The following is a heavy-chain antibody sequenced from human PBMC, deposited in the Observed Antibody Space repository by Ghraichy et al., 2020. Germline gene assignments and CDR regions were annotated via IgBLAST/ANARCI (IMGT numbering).Heavy chain of an antibody. V-gene: IGHV3-23*01. J-gene: IGHJ4*02. CDR2: ISGSGGST. Sequence: GESLRLSCAASGFTFSSYAMSWVRQAPGKGLEWVSAISGSGGSTYYADSVKGRFTISRDNSKNTLYLQMNSLRAEDTAVYYCAIIDLRFYSSPDYWGQGTLVTVSS. D-gene: IGHD6-13*01. CDR3: AIIDLRFYSSPDY. CDR1: GFTFSSYA.